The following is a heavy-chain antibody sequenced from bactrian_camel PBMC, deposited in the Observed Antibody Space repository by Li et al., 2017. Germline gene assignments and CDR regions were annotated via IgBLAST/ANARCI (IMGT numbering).Heavy chain of an antibody. D-gene: IGHD1*01. CDR2: LYTDSGRT. V-gene: IGHV3S42*01. CDR1: TYTYSLYA. Sequence: VQLVESGGASIQAGGSLKLSCVADTYTYSLYAMAWFRQAPGKEREGVAQLYTDSGRTTYPESVKGRFTISHDNAKNTFALQMNNLQPEDTAKYVCAARVADYCYNNIFSPNFGYFGQATQVTVS. J-gene: IGHJ4*01.